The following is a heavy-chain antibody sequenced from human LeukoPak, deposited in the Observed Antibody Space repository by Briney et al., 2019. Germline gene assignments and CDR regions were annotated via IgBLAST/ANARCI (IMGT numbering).Heavy chain of an antibody. J-gene: IGHJ4*02. CDR3: ARGGPYTDYFDY. CDR2: IYSGGST. CDR1: GFTVSSNY. V-gene: IGHV3-66*02. D-gene: IGHD1-1*01. Sequence: GGSLRLSCAASGFTVSSNYMSWVRQAPGKGLEWVSVIYSGGSTYYADSVKVRFTISRDNSKNTLYLQMNSLRAEDTAVYYCARGGPYTDYFDYWGQGTLVTVSS.